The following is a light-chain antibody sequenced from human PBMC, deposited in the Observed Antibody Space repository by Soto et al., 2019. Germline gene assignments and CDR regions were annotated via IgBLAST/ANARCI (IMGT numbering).Light chain of an antibody. J-gene: IGLJ1*01. CDR2: EVT. CDR3: SSYTSSNSFYV. Sequence: QSALTQPPSVSGSPGQSVTISCTGTSSGVGNYNRVSWYQQPPGTAPKLMIYEVTNRPSGVPDRFSGSKSGNTASLTISGLQAEDEADYYCSSYTSSNSFYVFGTGTKLTVL. V-gene: IGLV2-18*02. CDR1: SSGVGNYNR.